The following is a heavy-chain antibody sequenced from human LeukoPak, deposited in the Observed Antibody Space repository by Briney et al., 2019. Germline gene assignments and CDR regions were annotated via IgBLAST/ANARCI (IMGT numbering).Heavy chain of an antibody. V-gene: IGHV3-23*01. CDR3: ARVPRAWWFDP. CDR2: ISGHDGST. Sequence: PGGSLRLSCAASDFTFNTYAMSCVRQAPGKGLELVSSISGHDGSTYYADSVKGRFTISRDNSKNTLYLHMSTQRAEDTAIYYCARVPRAWWFDPWGQGTLVTVSS. J-gene: IGHJ5*02. CDR1: DFTFNTYA.